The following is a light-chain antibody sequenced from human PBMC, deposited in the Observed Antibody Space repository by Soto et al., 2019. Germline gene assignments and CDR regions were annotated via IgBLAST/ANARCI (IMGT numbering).Light chain of an antibody. CDR3: QQLISYPPT. Sequence: IQLTQSPSSLSASLGDRVTITCRASEDIINYLAWYQQKPGKAPNLLIYASSTLPSGVPSTFSGSGSGTDFTLTISSLQPEDFATYYCQQLISYPPTFGQGTKLEI. J-gene: IGKJ2*01. CDR2: ASS. V-gene: IGKV1-9*01. CDR1: EDIINY.